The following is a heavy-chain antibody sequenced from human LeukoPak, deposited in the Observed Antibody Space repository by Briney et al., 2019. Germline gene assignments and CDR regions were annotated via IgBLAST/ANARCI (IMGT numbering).Heavy chain of an antibody. D-gene: IGHD2-2*01. Sequence: SETLSLTCTVSGGSISSGSYYWSWIRQPAGKGLEWIGRIYSSGSTNYNPSLKSRVTILVDASKNQFSLKLSSVTAADTAVYYCASGYCSTTSCPHYWGQGTLVTVSS. CDR1: GGSISSGSYY. V-gene: IGHV4-61*10. CDR3: ASGYCSTTSCPHY. CDR2: IYSSGST. J-gene: IGHJ4*02.